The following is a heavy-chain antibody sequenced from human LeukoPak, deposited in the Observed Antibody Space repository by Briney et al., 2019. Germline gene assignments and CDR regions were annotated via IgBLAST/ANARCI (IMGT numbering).Heavy chain of an antibody. CDR3: AKGGSCSGGSCYSLGGYMDV. CDR2: ISGSGGST. CDR1: GFTFSSYA. V-gene: IGHV3-23*01. J-gene: IGHJ6*03. Sequence: GGSLRPSCAASGFTFSSYAMSWVRQAPGKGLEWVSAISGSGGSTYYADSVKGRFTISRDNSKNTLYLQMNSLRAEDTAVYYCAKGGSCSGGSCYSLGGYMDVWGKGTTVTVSS. D-gene: IGHD2-15*01.